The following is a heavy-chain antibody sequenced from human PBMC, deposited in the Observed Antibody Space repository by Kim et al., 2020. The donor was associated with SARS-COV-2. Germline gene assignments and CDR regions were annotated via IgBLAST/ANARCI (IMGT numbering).Heavy chain of an antibody. V-gene: IGHV3-23*01. J-gene: IGHJ4*02. CDR1: GFTFTTYV. CDR2: ISGNSRYT. CDR3: AKDRRDPITPYHLDS. Sequence: GGSLRLSCAASGFTFTTYVMSWVRQAPGKGLEWVSAISGNSRYTYYADSVKGRFTISRDNSNKALYLHMSSLGAEDTAVYYCAKDRRDPITPYHLDSWGQGTLVTVSS. D-gene: IGHD2-21*02.